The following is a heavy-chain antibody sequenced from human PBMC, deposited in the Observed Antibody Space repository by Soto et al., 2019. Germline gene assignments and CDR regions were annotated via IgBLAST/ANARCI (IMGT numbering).Heavy chain of an antibody. Sequence: ASVKVSCKASGYTFTGYGISWVRQAPGQGLEWMGWISAYNGNTNYAQKLQGRVTMTTDTSTSTAYMELRSLRSDDTAVYYCTSTRLPHNWFDPWGQGTLVTVSS. D-gene: IGHD4-17*01. CDR3: TSTRLPHNWFDP. CDR2: ISAYNGNT. J-gene: IGHJ5*02. CDR1: GYTFTGYG. V-gene: IGHV1-18*04.